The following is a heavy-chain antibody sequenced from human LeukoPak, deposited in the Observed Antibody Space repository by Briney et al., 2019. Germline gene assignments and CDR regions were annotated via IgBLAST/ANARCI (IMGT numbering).Heavy chain of an antibody. CDR2: IKPNSGGT. V-gene: IGHV1-2*02. CDR1: GYTFTDYY. Sequence: ASAKVSCKASGYTFTDYYIHWVRQAPGQGLEWMGCIKPNSGGTKYAQTFQGRVTMTGDTSINTAYMELSRLTYDDTAVYYCAGLPRYNWNEPLDYWGQGTLVTVSS. CDR3: AGLPRYNWNEPLDY. D-gene: IGHD1-20*01. J-gene: IGHJ4*02.